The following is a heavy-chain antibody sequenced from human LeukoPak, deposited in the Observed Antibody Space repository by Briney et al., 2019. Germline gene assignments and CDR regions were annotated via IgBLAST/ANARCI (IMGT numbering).Heavy chain of an antibody. CDR3: ARDGPGYTSSSTDYMDV. V-gene: IGHV1-46*02. J-gene: IGHJ6*03. Sequence: ASVKVSCKASGYTFNIYYMHWVRQAPGQGLEWMGIINPSSGNTRYAQSVQGRVTLTRDTSTSTIYMELSSLRSDDTAVYYCARDGPGYTSSSTDYMDVWGKGTTVTVSS. CDR1: GYTFNIYY. D-gene: IGHD6-13*01. CDR2: INPSSGNT.